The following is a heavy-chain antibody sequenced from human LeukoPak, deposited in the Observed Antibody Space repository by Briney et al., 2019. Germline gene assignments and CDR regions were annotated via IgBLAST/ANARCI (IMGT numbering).Heavy chain of an antibody. CDR1: GYSISSGYY. Sequence: SETLFLTCTVSGYSISSGYYWGWIRQPPGKGLEWIGSIYHSGSTYYNPSLKSRVTISVDTSKNQFSLKLSSVTAADAAVYYCARDRASGRYDFWSGYSWFDPWGQGTLVTVSS. CDR2: IYHSGST. V-gene: IGHV4-38-2*02. J-gene: IGHJ5*02. CDR3: ARDRASGRYDFWSGYSWFDP. D-gene: IGHD3-3*01.